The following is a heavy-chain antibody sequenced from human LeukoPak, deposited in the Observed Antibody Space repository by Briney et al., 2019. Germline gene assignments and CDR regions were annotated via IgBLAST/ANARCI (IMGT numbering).Heavy chain of an antibody. V-gene: IGHV4-61*02. J-gene: IGHJ6*03. CDR2: IYTSGST. CDR1: GGSISSGSYY. CDR3: ASSITIFGVARSYYMDV. Sequence: SETLSLTFTVSGGSISSGSYYWSWIRQPAGKGLEWIGRIYTSGSTNYNPSLKSRVTISVDTSKNQFSLKLSSVTAADTAVYYCASSITIFGVARSYYMDVWGKGTTVTVSS. D-gene: IGHD3-3*01.